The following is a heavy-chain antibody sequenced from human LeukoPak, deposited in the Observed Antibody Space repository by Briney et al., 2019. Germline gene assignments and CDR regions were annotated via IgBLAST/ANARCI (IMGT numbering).Heavy chain of an antibody. CDR3: GSWGPYCTNGVCYSYYYYGMDV. Sequence: SVKVSCKASGGTFSSYAISWVRQAPGQGLGWMGRIIPIFGIANYAQKFQGRVTITADKSTSTAYMELSSLRSGDTAVYYCGSWGPYCTNGVCYSYYYYGMDVWGQGTTVTVSS. CDR2: IIPIFGIA. CDR1: GGTFSSYA. J-gene: IGHJ6*02. D-gene: IGHD2-8*01. V-gene: IGHV1-69*04.